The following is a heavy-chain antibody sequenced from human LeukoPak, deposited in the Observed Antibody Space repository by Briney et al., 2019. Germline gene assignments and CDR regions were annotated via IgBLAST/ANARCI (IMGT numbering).Heavy chain of an antibody. CDR3: ARGVSTVTRHFNYFDN. D-gene: IGHD4-17*01. Sequence: SGSLSVTRMVSVGSISMYYWSGVRPPLGGGVEWVGYICYSGGTNYNPSLKSRVTISVDTSTNQSSLKLSSVTAADTVVYYCARGVSTVTRHFNYFDNWGQGNLVTVSS. V-gene: IGHV4-59*01. J-gene: IGHJ4*02. CDR2: ICYSGGT. CDR1: VGSISMYY.